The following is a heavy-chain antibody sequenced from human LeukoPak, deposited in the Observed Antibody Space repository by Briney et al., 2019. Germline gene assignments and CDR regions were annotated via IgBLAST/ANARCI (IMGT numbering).Heavy chain of an antibody. CDR3: ARDRWELLRSVDY. J-gene: IGHJ4*02. CDR1: GFTFSSYS. V-gene: IGHV3-21*01. CDR2: IGSTGAYI. D-gene: IGHD2-15*01. Sequence: GGSLRLSCAASGFTFSSYSMNWVRQAPGKGLEWLSFIGSTGAYIFYADSVKGRFTISRDNAKNSLYLQMNSLRAEDTAIYYCARDRWELLRSVDYRGQGTLVTVSS.